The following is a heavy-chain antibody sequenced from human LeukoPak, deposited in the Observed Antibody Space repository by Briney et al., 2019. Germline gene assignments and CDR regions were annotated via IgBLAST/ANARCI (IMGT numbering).Heavy chain of an antibody. CDR2: GVYSGTT. D-gene: IGHD2-8*01. CDR1: RDSIRSYY. Sequence: KASETLSLTCSVSRDSIRSYYWSWVRQPPGKGLEWIGYGVYSGTTKYSPSLKGRVDISVDTSKNEVSLNLTSVTAADTAVYYCARVNYIVQTLYGGFDMWGPGKLVTVAS. CDR3: ARVNYIVQTLYGGFDM. J-gene: IGHJ3*02. V-gene: IGHV4-59*01.